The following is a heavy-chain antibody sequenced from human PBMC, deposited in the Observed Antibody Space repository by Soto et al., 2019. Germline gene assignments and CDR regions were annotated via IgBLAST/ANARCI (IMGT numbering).Heavy chain of an antibody. CDR2: ISGSGGST. D-gene: IGHD6-13*01. J-gene: IGHJ3*02. CDR1: GFTFSSYA. CDR3: AKDIYRKGIAAADSVNYAFDI. Sequence: EVQLLESGGGLVQPGVSLRLSCAASGFTFSSYAMSWVRQAPGKGLEWVSAISGSGGSTYYADSVKGRFTISRDNSKSTLYLQMNSMRAEDTAVYYCAKDIYRKGIAAADSVNYAFDIWGQGTMVTVSS. V-gene: IGHV3-23*01.